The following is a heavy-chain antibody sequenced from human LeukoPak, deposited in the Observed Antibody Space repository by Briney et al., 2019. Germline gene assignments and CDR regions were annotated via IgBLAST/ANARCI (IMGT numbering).Heavy chain of an antibody. CDR2: IKQDGGEK. J-gene: IGHJ4*02. Sequence: GGSLRLSCAASGFTFSSYWMSWVRQAPGKGLEWVANIKQDGGEKYHVDPVKGRFTISRDNAKNSLYLQMNSLRAEDTAMYYCVRDRGYCSGGTCYALWDYWGQGTLVTVSS. CDR3: VRDRGYCSGGTCYALWDY. D-gene: IGHD2-15*01. V-gene: IGHV3-7*01. CDR1: GFTFSSYW.